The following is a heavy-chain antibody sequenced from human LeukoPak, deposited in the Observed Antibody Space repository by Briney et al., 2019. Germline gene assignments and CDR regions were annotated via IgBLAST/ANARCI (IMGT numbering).Heavy chain of an antibody. J-gene: IGHJ4*02. CDR3: ARLITRGNSFGSDY. D-gene: IGHD5-18*01. V-gene: IGHV1-18*01. Sequence: ASVKVSCKASGCTFTTYGINWVRQAPGQGLEWMGWISGYTGNTNYAQKIQGRVTMTTDTSTRTAYMELRSPRSNATAVYYCARLITRGNSFGSDYWGQGTLVTVSS. CDR2: ISGYTGNT. CDR1: GCTFTTYG.